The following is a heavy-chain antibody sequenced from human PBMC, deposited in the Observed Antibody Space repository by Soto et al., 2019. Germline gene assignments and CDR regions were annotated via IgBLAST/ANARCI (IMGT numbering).Heavy chain of an antibody. CDR2: IWYDGSNK. D-gene: IGHD6-6*01. V-gene: IGHV3-33*01. CDR1: GFTFSSYG. Sequence: GGSLRLSCAASGFTFSSYGMHWVRQAPGKGLEWVAVIWYDGSNKYYADSVKGRFTISRDNSKNTLYLQMNSLRAEDTAVYYCARDIAARNPYIWGQGTMVTVSS. CDR3: ARDIAARNPYI. J-gene: IGHJ3*02.